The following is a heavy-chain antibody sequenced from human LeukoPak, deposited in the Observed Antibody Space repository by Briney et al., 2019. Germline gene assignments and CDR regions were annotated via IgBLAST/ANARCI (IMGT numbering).Heavy chain of an antibody. CDR3: ARVGVLLWFPGERYFDL. CDR1: GGTFSSYA. CDR2: IIPIFGTA. D-gene: IGHD3-10*01. J-gene: IGHJ2*01. V-gene: IGHV1-69*05. Sequence: ASVKVSCKASGGTFSSYAISWVRQAPGQGLEWMGGIIPIFGTANYAQKFQGRVTITTDESTSTAYMELSSLRPEDTAVYYCARVGVLLWFPGERYFDLWGRGTLVTVSS.